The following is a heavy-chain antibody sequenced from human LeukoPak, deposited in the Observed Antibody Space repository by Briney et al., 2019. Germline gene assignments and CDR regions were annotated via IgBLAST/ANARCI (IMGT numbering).Heavy chain of an antibody. J-gene: IGHJ4*02. V-gene: IGHV3-23*01. CDR1: GFTFSSYT. D-gene: IGHD3-22*01. Sequence: PGGSLRLSCAASGFTFSSYTMGWVRQAPGKGLEWVSVISGSGGSTYYADSVKGRFTISRGNSKNTLYVQMNSLRAEDAAVYYCAKHLYYDSGAYHTLSSFDYWGQGTLVTVSS. CDR2: ISGSGGST. CDR3: AKHLYYDSGAYHTLSSFDY.